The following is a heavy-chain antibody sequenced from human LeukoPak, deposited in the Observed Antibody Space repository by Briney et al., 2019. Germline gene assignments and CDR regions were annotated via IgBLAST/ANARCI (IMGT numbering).Heavy chain of an antibody. CDR1: GYTFTSYD. V-gene: IGHV1-8*01. CDR3: AREMGATTQYNWFDP. J-gene: IGHJ5*02. D-gene: IGHD1-26*01. Sequence: GASVKVSCKASGYTFTSYDINWVRQATGQGLEWMGWMNPSSGNTGYAQKFQGRVTMTRNTSISTAYMELSSLRSEDTAVYYCAREMGATTQYNWFDPWGQGTLVTVSS. CDR2: MNPSSGNT.